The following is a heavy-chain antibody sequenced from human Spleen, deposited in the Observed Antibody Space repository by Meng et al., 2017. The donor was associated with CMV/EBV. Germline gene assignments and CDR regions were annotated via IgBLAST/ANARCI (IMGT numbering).Heavy chain of an antibody. CDR2: TYYRSKWYN. Sequence: QLPRSAPCCLDPCQTLSPTWALPGDRFSCNRSAWNGIRQSPSRGLEWLGRTYYRSKWYNDYAVSVKSRITINPDTSKNQFSLQLNSVTPEETAVYYCARDHLGFDYWGQGTLVTVSS. V-gene: IGHV6-1*01. CDR1: GDRFSCNRSA. J-gene: IGHJ4*02. D-gene: IGHD7-27*01. CDR3: ARDHLGFDY.